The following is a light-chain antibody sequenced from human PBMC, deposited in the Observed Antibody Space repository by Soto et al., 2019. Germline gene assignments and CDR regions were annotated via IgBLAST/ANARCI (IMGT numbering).Light chain of an antibody. CDR1: SSDVGNYNL. J-gene: IGLJ1*01. V-gene: IGLV2-23*01. CDR2: EGS. CDR3: CSYAGSNTYV. Sequence: QSALTQPASVSGSPGQSITISCTGTSSDVGNYNLVSWYQQHPGKAPKLMIYEGSKRPSGVSHRFSGFKSGNTASLTISGFQAEDEADYHCCSYAGSNTYVFGTGTKLTVL.